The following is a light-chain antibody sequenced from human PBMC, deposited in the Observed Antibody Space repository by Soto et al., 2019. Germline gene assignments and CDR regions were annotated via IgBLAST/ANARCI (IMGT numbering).Light chain of an antibody. V-gene: IGKV1-27*01. J-gene: IGKJ4*01. CDR1: QGISNY. CDR3: QKYDGVPLT. CDR2: AAS. Sequence: DIQRTRSPSSLSASVGDRVTITCRASQGISNYLAWYQQKPGKVPRLLIYAASTLHSGVPSRFSGSGSGTDFTLTITTLQPEDVATYYCQKYDGVPLTFGGGTKVDIK.